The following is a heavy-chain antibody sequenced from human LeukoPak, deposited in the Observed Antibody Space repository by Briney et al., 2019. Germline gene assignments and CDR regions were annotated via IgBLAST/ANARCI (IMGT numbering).Heavy chain of an antibody. D-gene: IGHD3-10*02. CDR2: ISSSGSTI. Sequence: PGGSLRLSCAASGFTFSSYEMNCVRQAPGKGLEWVSYISSSGSTIYYADSLKGRFTISRDNAKNSLYLQMNSLRGEEKAAYYYVQLDITMIGGVWGKGTTVTISS. CDR3: VQLDITMIGGV. J-gene: IGHJ6*04. CDR1: GFTFSSYE. V-gene: IGHV3-48*03.